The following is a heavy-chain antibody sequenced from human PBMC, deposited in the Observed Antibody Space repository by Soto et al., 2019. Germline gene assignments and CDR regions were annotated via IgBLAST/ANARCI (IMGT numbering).Heavy chain of an antibody. Sequence: ASVKVSCKASGYTFTSYGISWVRQAPGQGLEWMGWISAYNGNTNYAQKFQGWVTMTRDTSISTAYMELSRLRSDDTAVYYCARDRQILTGYYNPYYYYYGMDVWGQGTTVTVSS. J-gene: IGHJ6*02. V-gene: IGHV1-18*01. D-gene: IGHD3-9*01. CDR3: ARDRQILTGYYNPYYYYYGMDV. CDR2: ISAYNGNT. CDR1: GYTFTSYG.